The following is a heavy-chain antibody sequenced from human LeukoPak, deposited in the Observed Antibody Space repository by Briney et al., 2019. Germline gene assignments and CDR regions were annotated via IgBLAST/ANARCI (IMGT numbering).Heavy chain of an antibody. CDR3: ARGREQWQKLLDC. D-gene: IGHD6-19*01. J-gene: IGHJ4*02. CDR1: GFTFSSYA. Sequence: PGGSLRLSCAASGFTFSSYAMHWARQAPGKGLEWVAVISYDGSNKYYADSVKGRFTISRDNSKNTLYLQMNSLRAEDTAVYYCARGREQWQKLLDCWGQGTLVTVSS. V-gene: IGHV3-30-3*01. CDR2: ISYDGSNK.